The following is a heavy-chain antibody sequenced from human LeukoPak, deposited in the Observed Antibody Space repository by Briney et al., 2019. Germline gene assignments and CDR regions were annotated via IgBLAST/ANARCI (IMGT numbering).Heavy chain of an antibody. Sequence: ASVKVSCQASGDTFTSYDINWVRQATGQGLEGMGWMNPNRGNTGDSQRFQGRVTMTRDTSTRTAYMKLSSLSTEDTAVYYCGRVVEVRRPGNWFDPWGEGSLVTVSA. CDR1: GDTFTSYD. CDR3: GRVVEVRRPGNWFDP. CDR2: MNPNRGNT. J-gene: IGHJ5*02. V-gene: IGHV1-8*01. D-gene: IGHD1-1*01.